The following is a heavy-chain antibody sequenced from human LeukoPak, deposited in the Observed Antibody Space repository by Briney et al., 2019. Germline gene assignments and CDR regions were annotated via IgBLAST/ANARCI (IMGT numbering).Heavy chain of an antibody. D-gene: IGHD3-22*01. Sequence: PGGSLRLSCVASGFTLSDYYMSWIRQAPGKGLEWISFISSSGSTKYYADSVKGRFTISRDTTQNSLYLQMNSLRAEDTAVYYCLRGAHYDTSGYYYWGQGALVTVSS. CDR2: ISSSGSTK. V-gene: IGHV3-11*04. CDR3: LRGAHYDTSGYYY. CDR1: GFTLSDYY. J-gene: IGHJ4*02.